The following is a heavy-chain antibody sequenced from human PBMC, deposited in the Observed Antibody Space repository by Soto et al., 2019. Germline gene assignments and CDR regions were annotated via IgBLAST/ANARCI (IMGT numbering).Heavy chain of an antibody. V-gene: IGHV5-51*01. CDR2: IYPGDSDT. CDR1: GYSFTSYW. CDR3: ARGGFRFRPPGDYYDSSGYPDY. Sequence: GESLKISCKGSGYSFTSYWIGWVRQMPGKGLEWMGIIYPGDSDTRYSPSFQGQVTISADKSISTAYLQWSSLKASDTAMYYCARGGFRFRPPGDYYDSSGYPDYWGQGTLVTAPQ. D-gene: IGHD3-22*01. J-gene: IGHJ4*02.